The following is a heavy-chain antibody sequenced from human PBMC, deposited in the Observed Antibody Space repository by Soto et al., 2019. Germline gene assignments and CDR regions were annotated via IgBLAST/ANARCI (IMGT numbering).Heavy chain of an antibody. Sequence: GASVKVSCKASGYTFTSYGISWVRQAPGQGLEWMGWISAYNGNTNYARKLQGRVTMTTDTSTSTAYMELRSLRSDDTAVYYCARDSRITMIVVVNYYYYGMDVWGQGTTVTVS. D-gene: IGHD3-22*01. CDR1: GYTFTSYG. J-gene: IGHJ6*02. CDR3: ARDSRITMIVVVNYYYYGMDV. V-gene: IGHV1-18*01. CDR2: ISAYNGNT.